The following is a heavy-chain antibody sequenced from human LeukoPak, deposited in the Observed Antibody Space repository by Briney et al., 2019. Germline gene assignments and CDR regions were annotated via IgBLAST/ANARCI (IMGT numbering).Heavy chain of an antibody. D-gene: IGHD3-22*01. CDR2: ISSSGSTI. CDR1: GFIFNTYV. CDR3: ARARTDSSGYYRWGNYFDY. V-gene: IGHV3-48*03. Sequence: GGSLRLSCAASGFIFNTYVMHWVRQAPGKGLEWVSYISSSGSTIYYADSVKGRFTISRDNAKNSLYLQMNSLRAEDTAVYYCARARTDSSGYYRWGNYFDYWGQGTLVTVSS. J-gene: IGHJ4*02.